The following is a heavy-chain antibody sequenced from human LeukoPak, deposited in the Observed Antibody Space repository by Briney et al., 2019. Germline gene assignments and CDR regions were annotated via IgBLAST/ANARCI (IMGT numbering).Heavy chain of an antibody. V-gene: IGHV3-23*01. Sequence: AGGSLRLSCAASGLTFSIFAMSWVRQAPGKGLEWVSAISAGGDSTYYADSVKGRFTISRDNSKNTLYLQMSSLRADDTAVYYCAKTYAFDIWGQGTMVTVSS. CDR2: ISAGGDST. J-gene: IGHJ3*02. CDR1: GLTFSIFA. CDR3: AKTYAFDI.